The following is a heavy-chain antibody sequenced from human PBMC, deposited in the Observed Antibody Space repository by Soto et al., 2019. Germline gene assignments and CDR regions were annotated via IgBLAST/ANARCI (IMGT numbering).Heavy chain of an antibody. J-gene: IGHJ6*02. V-gene: IGHV3-30-3*01. D-gene: IGHD6-13*01. Sequence: GGSLRLSCAASGFTFSSYAMHWVRQAPGKGLEWVAVISYDGSNKYYADSVKGRFTISRDNSKNTLYLQMNSLRAEDTAVYYCARDPSISSSWYGMDVWGQGTTVTVSS. CDR1: GFTFSSYA. CDR3: ARDPSISSSWYGMDV. CDR2: ISYDGSNK.